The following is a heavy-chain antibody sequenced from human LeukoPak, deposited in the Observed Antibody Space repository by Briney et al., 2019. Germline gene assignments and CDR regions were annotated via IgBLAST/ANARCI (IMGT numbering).Heavy chain of an antibody. CDR3: ARHISSGGTYAHFDY. CDR2: IYYNGNT. Sequence: PSETLSLTWTVSGGSISPYYWTWMRQPPGKGLEWIAFIYYNGNTNYNPSLKSRVTIIVDTSKNQFSLKVNSVTAADTAVYYCARHISSGGTYAHFDYWGQGTLVTVSS. V-gene: IGHV4-59*08. CDR1: GGSISPYY. J-gene: IGHJ4*02. D-gene: IGHD1-26*01.